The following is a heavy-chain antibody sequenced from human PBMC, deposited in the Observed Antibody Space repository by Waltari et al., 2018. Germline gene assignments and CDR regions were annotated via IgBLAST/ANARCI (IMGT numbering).Heavy chain of an antibody. Sequence: QVQLQQWGAGLLKPSETLSLTCAVYGGSFSGYYWRWIRQPPGKGLEWIGEINHSGSTNYNPSLKSRVTISVDTSKNQFSLKLSSVTAADTAVYYCARGGSSSLIYYFYYMDVWGKGTTVTVSS. CDR2: INHSGST. D-gene: IGHD6-13*01. CDR1: GGSFSGYY. V-gene: IGHV4-34*01. CDR3: ARGGSSSLIYYFYYMDV. J-gene: IGHJ6*03.